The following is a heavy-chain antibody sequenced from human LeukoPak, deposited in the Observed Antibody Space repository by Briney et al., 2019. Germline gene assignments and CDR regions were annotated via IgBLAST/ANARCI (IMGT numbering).Heavy chain of an antibody. CDR1: GFTFDDYA. D-gene: IGHD2-15*01. J-gene: IGHJ5*02. CDR3: AKDHGCSGGSCYGGWFDP. CDR2: ISWNSGSI. Sequence: GGSLRLSCAASGFTFDDYAMHWVRQAPGKGLEWVSGISWNSGSIGYADSVKGRFTISRDNAKNSLYLQMNSLRAEDTALYYCAKDHGCSGGSCYGGWFDPWGQGTLVTVSS. V-gene: IGHV3-9*01.